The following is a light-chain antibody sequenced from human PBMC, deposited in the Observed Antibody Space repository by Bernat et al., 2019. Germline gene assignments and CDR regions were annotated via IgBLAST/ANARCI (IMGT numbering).Light chain of an antibody. V-gene: IGKV1-9*01. CDR2: ATS. Sequence: DIQLTQSPSFLSASVGDRVTITCRASQVINTYLAWYQQKPGKAPKHLIYATSTLQSGVPSRFSGSGSGTEFTLTISSLQPDDFATYYCQHLDSYPLPFGGGTRVDIK. J-gene: IGKJ4*01. CDR3: QHLDSYPLP. CDR1: QVINTY.